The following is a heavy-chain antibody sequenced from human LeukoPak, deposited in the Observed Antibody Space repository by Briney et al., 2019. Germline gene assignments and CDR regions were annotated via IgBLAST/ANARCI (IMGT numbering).Heavy chain of an antibody. Sequence: GESLKISCKASGYNFTSHWIGWVRQMPGKGLEWMGIIYPGDSDTRYSPSFQGQVTISADKSINTAYLQWSSLKASDSAMYYCARGSQNVVITAYDYWGQGTLVPVSS. CDR2: IYPGDSDT. D-gene: IGHD3-22*01. J-gene: IGHJ4*02. V-gene: IGHV5-51*01. CDR1: GYNFTSHW. CDR3: ARGSQNVVITAYDY.